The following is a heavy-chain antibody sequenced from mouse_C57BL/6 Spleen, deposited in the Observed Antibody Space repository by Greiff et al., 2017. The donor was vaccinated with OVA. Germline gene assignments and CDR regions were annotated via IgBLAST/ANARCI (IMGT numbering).Heavy chain of an antibody. Sequence: QVQLKQSGAELVRPGTSVKVSCKASGYAFTNYLIEWVKQRPGQGLEWIGVINPGSGGTNSNEKFKGKATLTADKSSSTAYMQLSSLTSEDSAVYFCARSGYSNYYWYFDVWGTGTTVTVSS. V-gene: IGHV1-54*01. CDR1: GYAFTNYL. CDR2: INPGSGGT. CDR3: ARSGYSNYYWYFDV. J-gene: IGHJ1*03. D-gene: IGHD2-5*01.